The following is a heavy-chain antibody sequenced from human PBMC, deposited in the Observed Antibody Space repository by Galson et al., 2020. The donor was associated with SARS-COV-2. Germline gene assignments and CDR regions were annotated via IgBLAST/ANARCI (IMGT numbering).Heavy chain of an antibody. CDR3: ARGTPGY. Sequence: SETLSLTCAVYGGSFSGYAWSWIRQSPGKGLEWIGQINDSGTTNYNQSLKSRVTISVHTSKKQFSLKLSSVTAADTSIYYCARGTPGYWGQGTLVTVSS. CDR1: GGSFSGYA. V-gene: IGHV4-34*01. J-gene: IGHJ4*02. CDR2: INDSGTT.